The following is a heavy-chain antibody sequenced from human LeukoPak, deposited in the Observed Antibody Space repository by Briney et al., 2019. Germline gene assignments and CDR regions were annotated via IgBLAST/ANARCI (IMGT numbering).Heavy chain of an antibody. CDR2: ISGSGGST. J-gene: IGHJ4*02. CDR3: AEDYYYGSGRFDY. CDR1: GFTFSSYA. V-gene: IGHV3-23*01. D-gene: IGHD3-10*01. Sequence: GGSLRLSCAASGFTFSSYAMSWVRQAPGKGLEGVSAISGSGGSTYYADSVKGRFTISRDNSKNTLYLQMNSLRAEDTAVYYCAEDYYYGSGRFDYWGQGTLVTVSS.